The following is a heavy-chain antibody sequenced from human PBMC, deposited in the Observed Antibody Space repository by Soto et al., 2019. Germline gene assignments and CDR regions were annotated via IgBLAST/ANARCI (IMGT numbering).Heavy chain of an antibody. D-gene: IGHD5-12*01. CDR1: GFTFSSYG. Sequence: QVQLVESGGGVVQPGRSLRLSCAASGFTFSSYGMHWVRQAPGKGLEWVAVIWNDGSEKYHADSVKGRFTISRDNSKNTLYLQMNSLRAEGRAVDYCARDTRGRGYDIEYWGQGTLVTVSS. V-gene: IGHV3-33*01. J-gene: IGHJ4*02. CDR3: ARDTRGRGYDIEY. CDR2: IWNDGSEK.